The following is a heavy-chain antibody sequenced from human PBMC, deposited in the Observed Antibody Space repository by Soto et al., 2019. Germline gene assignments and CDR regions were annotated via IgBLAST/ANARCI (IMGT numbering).Heavy chain of an antibody. V-gene: IGHV1-69*01. CDR3: ARDPGPTVTKLGLGLDG. D-gene: IGHD4-17*01. CDR2: IIPVFDTA. Sequence: QVQLMQSGPEVKTPGSSVKVSCRASGGSFRRHAISWVRQAPGQGLEWMGGIIPVFDTANYAERFQGRLTVTSDESSNTAYMDLSSLTSEDTAVEYCARDPGPTVTKLGLGLDGWGQGTTVTVSS. J-gene: IGHJ6*02. CDR1: GGSFRRHA.